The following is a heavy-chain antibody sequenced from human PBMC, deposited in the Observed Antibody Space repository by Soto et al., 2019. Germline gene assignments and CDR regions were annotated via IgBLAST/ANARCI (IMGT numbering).Heavy chain of an antibody. CDR3: ARFIASAGTKGYYYYYGMDV. V-gene: IGHV6-1*01. J-gene: IGHJ6*02. CDR1: GDSVSSNSAA. CDR2: TYYRSKWYN. Sequence: SQTLSLTCAISGDSVSSNSAAWNWIRQSPSRGLEWLGRTYYRSKWYNDYAVSVKSRITINPDTSKNQFSLQLNSVTPEDTVFYCCARFIASAGTKGYYYYYGMDVWGQGTTVTVSS. D-gene: IGHD6-13*01.